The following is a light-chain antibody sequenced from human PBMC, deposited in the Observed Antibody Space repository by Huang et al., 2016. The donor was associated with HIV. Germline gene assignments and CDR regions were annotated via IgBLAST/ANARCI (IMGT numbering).Light chain of an antibody. CDR1: QSVSSSY. CDR3: QQFGMSPWT. Sequence: EIVLTQSPGTLSLSPGERATLSCRASQSVSSSYLAWYQQKPGQAPRLLIYVASSRATGIPDRFSGSGSGTDFTLTITRLEPEDFAVYYCQQFGMSPWTFGQGTKVDIK. CDR2: VAS. V-gene: IGKV3-20*01. J-gene: IGKJ1*01.